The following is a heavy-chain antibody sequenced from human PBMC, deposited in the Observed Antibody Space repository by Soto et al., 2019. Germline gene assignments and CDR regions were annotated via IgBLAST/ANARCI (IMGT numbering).Heavy chain of an antibody. CDR3: ARALRFLECLSLWSTYYGMDV. CDR2: INHSGST. V-gene: IGHV4-34*01. CDR1: GGSFSGYY. Sequence: SEPLSLTCAVSGGSFSGYYWSWIRQPPGKGLEWIGEINHSGSTNYNPSLKSRVTISVDTAKNQFSLKLSSVTAADTAVYYCARALRFLECLSLWSTYYGMDVWGQGTTVTVSS. J-gene: IGHJ6*02. D-gene: IGHD3-3*01.